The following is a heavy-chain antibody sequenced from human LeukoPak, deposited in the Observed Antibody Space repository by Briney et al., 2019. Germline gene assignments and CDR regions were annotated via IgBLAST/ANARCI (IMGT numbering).Heavy chain of an antibody. CDR2: INHSGST. Sequence: PSETLSLTCAVYGGSFSGYYRSWIRQPPGKGLEWIGEINHSGSTNYNPSLKSRVTISVDTSKNQFSLKLSSVTAADTAVYYCARGVRIAVAGTWFDPWGQGTLVTVSS. CDR3: ARGVRIAVAGTWFDP. V-gene: IGHV4-34*01. J-gene: IGHJ5*02. D-gene: IGHD6-19*01. CDR1: GGSFSGYY.